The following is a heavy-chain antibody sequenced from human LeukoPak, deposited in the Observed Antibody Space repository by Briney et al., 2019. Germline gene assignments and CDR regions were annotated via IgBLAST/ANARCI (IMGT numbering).Heavy chain of an antibody. D-gene: IGHD4-17*01. J-gene: IGHJ3*02. CDR3: ARRASVTTAHAFDI. CDR1: GFTFSDYH. V-gene: IGHV3-11*01. CDR2: IYRSGSTI. Sequence: GGSLRLSCAASGFTFSDYHMSCIRQAPGKGREWGSYIYRSGSTIYYAHSVKGRFTISRDNAKHSLYLQMNSLIAEDTAVYYCARRASVTTAHAFDIWGQGTMVTVSS.